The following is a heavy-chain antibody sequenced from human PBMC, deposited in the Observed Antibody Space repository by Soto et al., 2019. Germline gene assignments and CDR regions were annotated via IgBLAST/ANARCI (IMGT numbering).Heavy chain of an antibody. D-gene: IGHD5-18*01. CDR3: ATVAFLRGYSYVFDY. J-gene: IGHJ4*02. CDR2: FDPEDGET. CDR1: GYTLTELS. V-gene: IGHV1-24*01. Sequence: GASVKVSCKVSGYTLTELSMHWVRLAPGKGLEWMGGFDPEDGETIYAQKFQGRVTMTEDTSTDTAYMELSSLRSEDTAVYYCATVAFLRGYSYVFDYWGQGTLVTVSS.